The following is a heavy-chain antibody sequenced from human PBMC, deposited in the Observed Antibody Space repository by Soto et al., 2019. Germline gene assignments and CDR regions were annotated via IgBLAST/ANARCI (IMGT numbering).Heavy chain of an antibody. J-gene: IGHJ6*02. V-gene: IGHV4-31*03. CDR3: ARLENGTMVRDVGYGMDV. Sequence: QVQLQESGPGLVKPSQTLSLTCTVSGGSISSGGYYWSWIRQHPGKGLEWIGYIYYSGSTYYNPSLKSRVTISVDTSKNKFSLKLSSVTAADTAVYYCARLENGTMVRDVGYGMDVWGQGTTVTVSS. D-gene: IGHD3-10*01. CDR2: IYYSGST. CDR1: GGSISSGGYY.